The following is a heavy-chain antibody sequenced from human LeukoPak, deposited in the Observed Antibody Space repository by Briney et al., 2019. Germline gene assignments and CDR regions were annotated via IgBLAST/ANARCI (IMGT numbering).Heavy chain of an antibody. CDR2: IRSKANSYAT. CDR1: GFTFSGSA. D-gene: IGHD4-17*01. Sequence: GGSLRLSCAASGFTFSGSAMHWVRQASGKGLEWVGRIRSKANSYATAYAASVKGRFTISRDDSKNTAYLQMNSLRDEDTAVYYCARSYAMTTVTTVVRGSRNHAKDYWGQGTLVTVSS. J-gene: IGHJ4*02. V-gene: IGHV3-73*01. CDR3: ARSYAMTTVTTVVRGSRNHAKDY.